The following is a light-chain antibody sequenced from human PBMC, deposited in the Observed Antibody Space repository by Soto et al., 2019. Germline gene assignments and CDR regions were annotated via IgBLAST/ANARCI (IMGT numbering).Light chain of an antibody. V-gene: IGLV2-8*01. CDR2: EVN. J-gene: IGLJ2*01. CDR3: SSYAGSKNSPVV. CDR1: SSDVGGYDS. Sequence: QSVLTQPHSASGWLGQSVTISCTGTSSDVGGYDSVSWYQQHPAKVPKLMIYEVNKRPSGVPDRFSGSKSGNTSSLTVSGLQAEDEADYYCSSYAGSKNSPVVFGGGTQLTVL.